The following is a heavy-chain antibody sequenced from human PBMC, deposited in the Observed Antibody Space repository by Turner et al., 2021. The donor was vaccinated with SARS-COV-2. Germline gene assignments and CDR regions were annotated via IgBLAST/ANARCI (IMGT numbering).Heavy chain of an antibody. CDR2: IYSGGST. V-gene: IGHV3-53*01. CDR3: ARDWGEYYFDY. J-gene: IGHJ4*02. CDR1: GFTVSNNY. Sequence: EVQLVESGGGLVQPGGSLTLSCAVSGFTVSNNYMSWVRQAPGKGLEWVSVIYSGGSTFYADSVKGRFTISRDNSKNTLYLQMNSLRAEDTAVYYCARDWGEYYFDYWGQGTLVTVSS. D-gene: IGHD3-16*01.